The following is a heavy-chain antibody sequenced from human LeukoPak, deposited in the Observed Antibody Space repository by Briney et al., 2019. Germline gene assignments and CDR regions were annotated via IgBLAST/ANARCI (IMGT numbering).Heavy chain of an antibody. J-gene: IGHJ4*02. CDR2: IYYSGST. Sequence: SETLSLTCTVSGGSISSYYWSWIRQPPGKGLEWIGYIYYSGSTYYNPSLKSRVTISLDTSKNQFSLKLNSVTAADTAVYYCARETSSDTSGYNYWGQGTLVTVSS. CDR1: GGSISSYY. CDR3: ARETSSDTSGYNY. D-gene: IGHD3-22*01. V-gene: IGHV4-59*12.